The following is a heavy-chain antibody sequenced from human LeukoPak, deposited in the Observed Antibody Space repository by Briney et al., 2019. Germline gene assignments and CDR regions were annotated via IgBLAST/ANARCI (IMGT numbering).Heavy chain of an antibody. D-gene: IGHD3-22*01. Sequence: ASVKVSCKASGYTFTGYYMHWVRQAPGQGLEWMGWINPNSGGTNYAQKFQGRVTTTRDTSISTAYMELSRLRSDDTAVYYCARDRVYYYDSSGYSNFDYWGQGTLVTVSP. CDR1: GYTFTGYY. CDR2: INPNSGGT. V-gene: IGHV1-2*02. J-gene: IGHJ4*02. CDR3: ARDRVYYYDSSGYSNFDY.